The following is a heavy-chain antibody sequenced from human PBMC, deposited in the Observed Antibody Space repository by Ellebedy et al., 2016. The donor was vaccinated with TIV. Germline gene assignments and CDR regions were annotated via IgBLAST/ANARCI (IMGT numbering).Heavy chain of an antibody. CDR3: ARHIWFGELGNWFDP. CDR1: GGSISTYY. Sequence: SETLSLTCTVSGGSISTYYWSWIRQPPGKGLEWIGYIYYSGSTNYNPSLKSRVTISVDTSKNQFSLKLSSVTAADTAVYYCARHIWFGELGNWFDPWGQGTLVTVSS. CDR2: IYYSGST. V-gene: IGHV4-59*08. D-gene: IGHD3-10*01. J-gene: IGHJ5*02.